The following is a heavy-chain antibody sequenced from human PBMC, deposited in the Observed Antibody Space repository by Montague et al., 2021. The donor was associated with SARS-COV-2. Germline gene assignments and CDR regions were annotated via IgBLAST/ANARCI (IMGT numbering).Heavy chain of an antibody. Sequence: SETLSLTCAVYGGSFSGYYWSWIRQPPGKGLEWIGEINHSGSTNSNPSLTIRVTISVDTSKNQFSLKLSSVTAADTAVYYCARDRDSSSWYGQKYYFDYWGQGTLVTVSS. CDR3: ARDRDSSSWYGQKYYFDY. J-gene: IGHJ4*02. V-gene: IGHV4-34*01. CDR1: GGSFSGYY. CDR2: INHSGST. D-gene: IGHD6-13*01.